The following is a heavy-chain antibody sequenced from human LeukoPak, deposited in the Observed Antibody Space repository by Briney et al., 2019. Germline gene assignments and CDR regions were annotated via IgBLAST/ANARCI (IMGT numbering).Heavy chain of an antibody. Sequence: ASVKVSCKASGYTFTGYGISWVRQAPGQGLEWMGWISAYNGNTIYAQKLQGRVTMTTDTSTSTAYMELRSLRSDDTAVYYCAREVGRGIAARRGWFDPWGQGTLVTVSS. D-gene: IGHD6-6*01. J-gene: IGHJ5*02. CDR2: ISAYNGNT. V-gene: IGHV1-18*01. CDR3: AREVGRGIAARRGWFDP. CDR1: GYTFTGYG.